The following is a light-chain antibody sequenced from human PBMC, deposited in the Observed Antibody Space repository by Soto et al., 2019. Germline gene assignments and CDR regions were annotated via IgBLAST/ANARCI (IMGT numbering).Light chain of an antibody. Sequence: ETVMTQSPATVSVSPGERATLSCRASQSVSTNLVWYQQKPGQAPRLLIYGASTRATGIPARFSGRGSETEFTLTISSLQSEDLAFYYCQQYNNWPRTFGQGTKVDI. V-gene: IGKV3-15*01. J-gene: IGKJ1*01. CDR1: QSVSTN. CDR2: GAS. CDR3: QQYNNWPRT.